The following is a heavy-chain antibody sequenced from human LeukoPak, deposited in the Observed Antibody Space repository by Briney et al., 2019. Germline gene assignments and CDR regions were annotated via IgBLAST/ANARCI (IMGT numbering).Heavy chain of an antibody. D-gene: IGHD5-12*01. CDR2: IRSNTAYGGTT. J-gene: IGHJ4*02. V-gene: IGHV3-49*04. Sequence: GGSLRLSCTASGFTFADHAMSWVRQAPGKGLEWVGFIRSNTAYGGTTEYAASVQGRFTISRDDSKSIAYLQMNSLKTEDTAVYYCTRYSGCSDYWGQGTLVTVSS. CDR3: TRYSGCSDY. CDR1: GFTFADHA.